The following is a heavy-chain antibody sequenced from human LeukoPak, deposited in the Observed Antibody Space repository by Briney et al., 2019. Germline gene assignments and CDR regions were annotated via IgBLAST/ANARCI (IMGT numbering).Heavy chain of an antibody. J-gene: IGHJ5*02. D-gene: IGHD2-2*01. CDR1: GYTFTGYY. CDR2: INPNSGGT. CDR3: ARDTGSYCSSTSCSGPYNWFDP. Sequence: ASVKVSCKASGYTFTGYYMHWVRQAPGQGLEWMGLINPNSGGTNYAQKFQGRVTMTRDTSISTAYMELSRLRSDDTAVYYCARDTGSYCSSTSCSGPYNWFDPWGQGTLVTVSS. V-gene: IGHV1-2*02.